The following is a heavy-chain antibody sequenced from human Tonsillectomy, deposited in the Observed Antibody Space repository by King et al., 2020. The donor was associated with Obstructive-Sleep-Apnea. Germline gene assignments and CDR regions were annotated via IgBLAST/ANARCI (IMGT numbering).Heavy chain of an antibody. CDR1: GFTFSYYG. CDR2: ISSSSSYI. CDR3: AREDWVFCGGDCYSQGWYYYGMDV. V-gene: IGHV3-21*01. J-gene: IGHJ6*02. Sequence: VQLVESGGGLVKPGGSLRLSCAASGFTFSYYGMNWVRQAPGKGLEWVSSISSSSSYIYYADSVKGRFTIARDNAKKSLYLQMNSLRAEDTAVYYCAREDWVFCGGDCYSQGWYYYGMDVWGQGTTVTVSS. D-gene: IGHD2-21*02.